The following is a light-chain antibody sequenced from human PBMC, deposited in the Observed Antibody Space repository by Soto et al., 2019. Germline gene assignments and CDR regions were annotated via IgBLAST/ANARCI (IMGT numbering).Light chain of an antibody. CDR3: QQYNNWPRT. CDR2: GAS. CDR1: PSVSSN. Sequence: EIVITQSPATLSVSPGERATLSCRASPSVSSNLAWYQQKPGQAPRLLIYGASTRATGIPARFSGSGSGTEFTLTISRLQSEDFAVYYCQQYNNWPRTFGQGTKVEIK. J-gene: IGKJ1*01. V-gene: IGKV3-15*01.